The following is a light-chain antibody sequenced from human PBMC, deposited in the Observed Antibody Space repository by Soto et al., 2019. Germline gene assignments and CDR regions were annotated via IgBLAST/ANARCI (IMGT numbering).Light chain of an antibody. CDR1: QSVSSY. J-gene: IGKJ1*01. Sequence: EIVSTQSPATLSLSPGERATLSCRASQSVSSYLAWYQQKPGQAPRLLIYDASNRATGIPARFSGSGSGTDFTLTISSLEPEDFAVYYRQQRSNWPVTFGQGTKVDIK. CDR3: QQRSNWPVT. V-gene: IGKV3-11*01. CDR2: DAS.